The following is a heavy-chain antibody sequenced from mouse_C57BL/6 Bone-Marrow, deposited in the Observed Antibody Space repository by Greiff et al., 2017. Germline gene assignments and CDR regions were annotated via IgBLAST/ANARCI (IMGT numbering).Heavy chain of an antibody. CDR3: TTGGYSWFAY. Sequence: EVQLQQSGAELVRPGASVKLSCTASGFNIKDDYMHWVKQRPEQGLEWIGWIDPENGDTEYASKFQGKATITADTSSNTAYLQLSSLTSEDTAVYYCTTGGYSWFAYRGQGTLVTVSA. CDR2: IDPENGDT. CDR1: GFNIKDDY. J-gene: IGHJ3*01. D-gene: IGHD2-14*01. V-gene: IGHV14-4*01.